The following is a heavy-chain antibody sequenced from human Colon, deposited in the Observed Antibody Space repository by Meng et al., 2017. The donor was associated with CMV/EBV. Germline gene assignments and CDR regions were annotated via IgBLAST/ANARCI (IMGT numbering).Heavy chain of an antibody. CDR2: ISAYNGNT. CDR3: ARGSLGYCSSTSCYMAEFDY. D-gene: IGHD2-2*02. Sequence: ASVPVSCKASGCTFTSYGISWVRQAPGQGLEWMGWISAYNGNTNYAQKLQGRVTMTTDTSTSTAYMELRSLRSDDTAVYYCARGSLGYCSSTSCYMAEFDYWGQGTLVTVSS. V-gene: IGHV1-18*01. CDR1: GCTFTSYG. J-gene: IGHJ4*02.